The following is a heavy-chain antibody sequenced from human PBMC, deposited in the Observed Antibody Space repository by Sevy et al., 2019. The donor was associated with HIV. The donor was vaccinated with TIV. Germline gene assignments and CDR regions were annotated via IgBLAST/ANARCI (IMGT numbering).Heavy chain of an antibody. D-gene: IGHD3-10*01. CDR3: ARGLFTGSGSPFDY. CDR2: INPNSGDT. V-gene: IGHV1-2*02. J-gene: IGHJ4*02. Sequence: ASVKVSCKASGYTFTGYYMHWVRQAPGQGLEWMGWINPNSGDTNYAQKLQGRVTMTRDTSISTAYMELSRLRSDDTAVYYCARGLFTGSGSPFDYWGQGTLVTVSS. CDR1: GYTFTGYY.